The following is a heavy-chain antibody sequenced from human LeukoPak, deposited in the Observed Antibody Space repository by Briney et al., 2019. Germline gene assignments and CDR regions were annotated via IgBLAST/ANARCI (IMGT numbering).Heavy chain of an antibody. J-gene: IGHJ3*02. V-gene: IGHV4-34*01. CDR3: ASQYFDWLINRLDAFDI. CDR1: GGSFSGYY. D-gene: IGHD3-9*01. CDR2: INHSGST. Sequence: PSETLSLTCAVYGGSFSGYYWSWIRQPPGKGLEWIGEINHSGSTNYNPSLKSRVTISVDTSKNQFSLKLSSVTAAETAVYYCASQYFDWLINRLDAFDIWGQGTMVTVSS.